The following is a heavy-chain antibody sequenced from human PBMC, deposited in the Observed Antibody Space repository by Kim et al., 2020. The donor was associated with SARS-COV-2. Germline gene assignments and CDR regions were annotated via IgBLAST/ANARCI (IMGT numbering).Heavy chain of an antibody. CDR2: ISSDSTYI. CDR3: ARDATVFGVVNYCDY. CDR1: GFTFSTYS. Sequence: GGSLRLSCAASGFTFSTYSMNWVRQAPGKGLEWVSSISSDSTYIYYADSLKGRFTISRDNAKNSLYLQMNSLRAEDTAVYFCARDATVFGVVNYCDYWG. D-gene: IGHD3-3*01. V-gene: IGHV3-21*01. J-gene: IGHJ4*01.